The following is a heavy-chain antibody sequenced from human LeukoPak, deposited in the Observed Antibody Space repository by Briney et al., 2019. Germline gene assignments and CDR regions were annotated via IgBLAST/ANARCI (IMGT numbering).Heavy chain of an antibody. J-gene: IGHJ6*02. CDR1: GFTFSTNA. CDR3: ARDRCSGGSCYYYYYYGMDV. V-gene: IGHV3-30-3*01. Sequence: GGSLRLSCGASGFTFSTNAMHWVRQAPGKGLEWVAVISYDGSNRYYADSVKGRFTISRENSQYTLYLQMSSLRSEDTAVYYCARDRCSGGSCYYYYYYGMDVWGQGTTVTVSS. D-gene: IGHD2-15*01. CDR2: ISYDGSNR.